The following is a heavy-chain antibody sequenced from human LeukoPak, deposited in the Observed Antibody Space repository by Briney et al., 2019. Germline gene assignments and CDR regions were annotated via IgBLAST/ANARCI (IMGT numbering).Heavy chain of an antibody. CDR1: GFIVSSDY. V-gene: IGHV3-53*01. CDR2: IYTGGST. J-gene: IGHJ3*01. Sequence: GGSLTLSCAASGFIVSSDYMSWVRQAPGEGLEWVSVIYTGGSTYYADSVKGRFTISRDNSKNTLCLQMNGLRAEDTAVYYCARYCSDISCYSFDVWGQGTMVTVSS. CDR3: ARYCSDISCYSFDV. D-gene: IGHD2-2*01.